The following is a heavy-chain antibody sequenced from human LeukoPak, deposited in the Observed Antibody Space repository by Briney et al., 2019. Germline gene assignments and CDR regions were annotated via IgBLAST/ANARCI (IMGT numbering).Heavy chain of an antibody. CDR2: IYYSGST. V-gene: IGHV4-61*01. CDR3: ARDRWELSGAAFDI. CDR1: GDSIRRSSHY. D-gene: IGHD3-16*02. J-gene: IGHJ3*02. Sequence: KPSETLSLTCVVSGDSIRRSSHYWGWIRQPPGKGLEWIGYIYYSGSTNYNPSLKSRVTISVDTSKNQFSLKLSSVTAADTAVYYCARDRWELSGAAFDIWGQGTMVTVSS.